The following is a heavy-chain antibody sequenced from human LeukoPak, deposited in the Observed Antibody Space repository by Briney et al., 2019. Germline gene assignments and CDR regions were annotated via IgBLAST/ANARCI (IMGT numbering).Heavy chain of an antibody. CDR3: ATGRPKQEYYDFWSGYYNGYFDY. CDR1: GYTLTELS. V-gene: IGHV1-24*01. J-gene: IGHJ4*02. D-gene: IGHD3-3*01. Sequence: GASVKVSCKVSGYTLTELSMHWVRQAPGKGLEWMGGFDPEDGETIYAQKFQGRVTMTEDTSTDTAYMELSSLRSEDTAVYYCATGRPKQEYYDFWSGYYNGYFDYWGQGTLVTVSS. CDR2: FDPEDGET.